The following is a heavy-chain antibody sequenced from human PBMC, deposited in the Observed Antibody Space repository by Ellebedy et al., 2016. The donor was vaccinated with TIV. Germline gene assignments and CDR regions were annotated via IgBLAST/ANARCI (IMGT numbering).Heavy chain of an antibody. CDR2: FILVFRPA. V-gene: IGHV1-69*13. J-gene: IGHJ6*02. CDR3: ARRPYCSGGSCYYGLDV. Sequence: AASVKVSCKASGGTFSGYTISWVRQAPGQGLEWMGGFILVFRPADYAKKFHGRVTITADESTSTVFMELSSLRFEDTAIYYCARRPYCSGGSCYYGLDVWGQGTAVSVSS. CDR1: GGTFSGYT. D-gene: IGHD2-15*01.